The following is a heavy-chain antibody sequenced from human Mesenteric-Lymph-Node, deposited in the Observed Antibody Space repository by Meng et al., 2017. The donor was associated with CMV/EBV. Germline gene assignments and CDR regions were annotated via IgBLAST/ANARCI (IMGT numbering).Heavy chain of an antibody. CDR2: INQDGSEK. J-gene: IGHJ3*02. Sequence: GESLQISCAASGFTFSSYWMSWVRQAPGKGLEWVANINQDGSEKYYVDSVKGRSTISRDNAKNSLYLQMNRLRGEDTAVYYCARPAHGGAFDIWGQGTMVTVSS. D-gene: IGHD2-15*01. CDR1: GFTFSSYW. CDR3: ARPAHGGAFDI. V-gene: IGHV3-7*01.